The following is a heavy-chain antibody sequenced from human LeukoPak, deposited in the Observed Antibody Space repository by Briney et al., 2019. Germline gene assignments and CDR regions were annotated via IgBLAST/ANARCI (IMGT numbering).Heavy chain of an antibody. Sequence: PGGSLRLSCAASGFTFSSYGMHWVRQAPGKGLEWVAVISYDGSNKYYADSVKGRFTISRDNSKNTLYLQMNSLRAEDTSVYYCAKAAWGRTASGDYYYYYYMDVWGKGTTVTVSS. D-gene: IGHD3-16*01. CDR3: AKAAWGRTASGDYYYYYYMDV. CDR2: ISYDGSNK. V-gene: IGHV3-30*18. J-gene: IGHJ6*03. CDR1: GFTFSSYG.